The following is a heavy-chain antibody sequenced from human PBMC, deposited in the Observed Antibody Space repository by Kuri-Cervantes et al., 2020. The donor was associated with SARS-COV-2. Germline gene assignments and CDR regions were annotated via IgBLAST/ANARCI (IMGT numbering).Heavy chain of an antibody. J-gene: IGHJ4*02. CDR3: ARGKYYYDSSGYFSY. V-gene: IGHV1-3*01. CDR2: INAGNGNT. D-gene: IGHD3-22*01. CDR1: GYTFTSYA. Sequence: ASVKVSCKASGYTFTSYAMHWVRQAPGQRLEWMGWINAGNGNTKYSQKFQGRVTITRDISASTAYMELSSLRSEDTAVYYCARGKYYYDSSGYFSYWGQGTLVTVSS.